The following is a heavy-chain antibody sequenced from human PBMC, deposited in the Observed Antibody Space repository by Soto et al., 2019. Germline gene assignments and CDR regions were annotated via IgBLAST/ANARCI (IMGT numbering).Heavy chain of an antibody. J-gene: IGHJ4*02. Sequence: EVQLLESGGGLVQPGESLRLSCAASGFNFRSFAMNWVRQAPGKGLEWVSTISGGAATTYADSVKGRLTISRDNSKNPVSLQMNCLTAEDTAVYYCAKGSHIAARPFFFDSWGRGTLVTVSS. CDR2: ISGGAAT. V-gene: IGHV3-23*01. D-gene: IGHD6-6*01. CDR3: AKGSHIAARPFFFDS. CDR1: GFNFRSFA.